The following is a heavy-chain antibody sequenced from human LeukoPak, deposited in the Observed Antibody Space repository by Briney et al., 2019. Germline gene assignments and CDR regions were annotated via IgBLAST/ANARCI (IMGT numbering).Heavy chain of an antibody. V-gene: IGHV3-21*01. CDR2: ISGSSSYI. J-gene: IGHJ4*02. D-gene: IGHD4-23*01. Sequence: GGSLRLSCAASGFTFSSYSMNWVRQAPGKGLEWVSSISGSSSYIYYADSVKGRFTISRDNAKNSVYLQMNSLRAEDTAVYYCAEWKGGGNPAGYWGQGTLVTVSS. CDR1: GFTFSSYS. CDR3: AEWKGGGNPAGY.